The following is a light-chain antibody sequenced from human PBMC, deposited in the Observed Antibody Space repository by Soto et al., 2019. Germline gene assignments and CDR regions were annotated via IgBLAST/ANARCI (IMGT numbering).Light chain of an antibody. CDR3: SSYTTSTTIV. CDR2: QVS. V-gene: IGLV2-14*01. J-gene: IGLJ2*01. CDR1: SSDVGHYNY. Sequence: QPALTQPASVSGSPGQSITISCTGTSSDVGHYNYVSWYQQHPGKAPKLMIYQVSNRPSGVSNRFSGSKSGSTASLTISGLQAEDEADYYCSSYTTSTTIVFGGGTKVTVL.